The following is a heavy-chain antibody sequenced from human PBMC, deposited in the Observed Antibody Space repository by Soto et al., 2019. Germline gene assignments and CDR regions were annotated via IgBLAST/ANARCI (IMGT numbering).Heavy chain of an antibody. V-gene: IGHV1-18*01. Sequence: ASVKVSCKASGYTFTSYGISWVRQAPGQGLEWMGWISAYNGNTNYAQKLQGRVTMTTDTSTSTAYMELRSLRSDDTAVYYCARAAYGDGYKSFDYWGQGTLVTVSS. J-gene: IGHJ4*02. D-gene: IGHD3-16*01. CDR2: ISAYNGNT. CDR1: GYTFTSYG. CDR3: ARAAYGDGYKSFDY.